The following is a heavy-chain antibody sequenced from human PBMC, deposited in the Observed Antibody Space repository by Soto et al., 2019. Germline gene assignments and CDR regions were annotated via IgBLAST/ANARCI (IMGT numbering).Heavy chain of an antibody. CDR2: ISAYNGNT. D-gene: IGHD3-9*01. J-gene: IGHJ4*02. CDR1: GYTFTSYG. CDR3: ARDLTGTPVY. Sequence: QVQLVQSGAEVTKPGASVKVSCKASGYTFTSYGISWVRQAPGPGLEWMGWISAYNGNTNYAQKRQGRVTMNTDTSTSTAYKELRSLRSADTAVYYCARDLTGTPVYWGQGTLVTVSS. V-gene: IGHV1-18*01.